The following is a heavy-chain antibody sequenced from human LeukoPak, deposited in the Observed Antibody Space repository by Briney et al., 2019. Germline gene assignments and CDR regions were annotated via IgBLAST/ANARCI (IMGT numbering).Heavy chain of an antibody. CDR1: GFSVSSNY. CDR3: ARTDETAPAEDFQH. J-gene: IGHJ1*01. CDR2: IYSGGST. D-gene: IGHD2-21*02. Sequence: GGSLRLSCAASGFSVSSNYMSWVRQAPGMGLEWVSVIYSGGSTYYADSVKGRFTISRDNSKNTLYLQMKSLRAEDTAVYYCARTDETAPAEDFQHWGQGTLVTVSS. V-gene: IGHV3-53*01.